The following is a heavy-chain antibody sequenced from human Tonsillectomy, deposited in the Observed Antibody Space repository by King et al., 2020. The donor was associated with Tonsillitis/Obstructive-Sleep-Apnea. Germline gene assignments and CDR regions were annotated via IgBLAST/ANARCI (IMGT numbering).Heavy chain of an antibody. J-gene: IGHJ6*01. D-gene: IGHD2-2*01. CDR1: GYTFTSYY. Sequence: VQLGESGAEVKKPGASVKVSCKASGYTFTSYYMYWVRQAPGQGLEWMGIINPSGGSTSYAQKFQGRVTMTRDTSTSTVYMELSSLRSEDTAVYYCARGAEVVPAAMRGYYYYGMDVWGQGATVTVSS. V-gene: IGHV1-46*01. CDR3: ARGAEVVPAAMRGYYYYGMDV. CDR2: INPSGGST.